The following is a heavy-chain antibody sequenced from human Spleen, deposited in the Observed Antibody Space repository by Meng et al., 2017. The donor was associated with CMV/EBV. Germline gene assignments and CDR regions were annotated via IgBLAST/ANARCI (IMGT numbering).Heavy chain of an antibody. CDR1: GFTVSSNY. D-gene: IGHD3-3*01. CDR3: GRPDLWNGYSIVA. V-gene: IGHV3-53*01. CDR2: IYSGGST. Sequence: GESLKISCAASGFTVSSNYMSWVRQAPGKGLEWVSVIYSGGSTYYADSVKGRFTISRDNSKNTLYLQMNSLRAEDTAVYYCGRPDLWNGYSIVAWGQGTLVTVSS. J-gene: IGHJ4*02.